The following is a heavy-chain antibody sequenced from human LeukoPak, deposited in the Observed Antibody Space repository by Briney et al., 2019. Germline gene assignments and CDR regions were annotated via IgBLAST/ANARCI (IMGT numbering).Heavy chain of an antibody. J-gene: IGHJ6*02. D-gene: IGHD6-19*01. CDR1: GFTFSSYW. Sequence: GGSLRLSCAASGFTFSSYWMSWVRQAPGKGLEWVANIKQDGSEKYYVDSVKGRFTISRDNAKNSLYLQMNSLRAEDTAVYYCARSSSGWYGDNYYGMDVWGQGTTVTVSS. V-gene: IGHV3-7*01. CDR3: ARSSSGWYGDNYYGMDV. CDR2: IKQDGSEK.